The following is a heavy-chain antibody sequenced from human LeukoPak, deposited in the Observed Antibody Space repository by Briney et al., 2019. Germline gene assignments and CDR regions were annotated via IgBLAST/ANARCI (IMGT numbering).Heavy chain of an antibody. CDR1: GFTFSSYA. Sequence: GGSLRLSCAASGFTFSSYAMTWFRQAPGKGLEWVSSISGSGSNTYYADSVKGRFTISRDNAKNSPYLQMNSLRAEDTAVYYCARQEPWDYFDYWGQGTLVTVSS. D-gene: IGHD1-26*01. CDR3: ARQEPWDYFDY. J-gene: IGHJ4*02. V-gene: IGHV3-21*04. CDR2: ISGSGSNT.